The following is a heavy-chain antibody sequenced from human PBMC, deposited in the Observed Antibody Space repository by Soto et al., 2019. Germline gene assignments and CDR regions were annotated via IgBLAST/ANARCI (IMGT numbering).Heavy chain of an antibody. CDR3: ARIWGPYYYYGMDV. Sequence: QVTLKESGPVLVKPTETLTLTCTVSGFSLSNARMGVSWIRQPPGKALEWLAHIFSNDDKSYSTSLKSRLTTSKHTSKSQVVLTMTNMDPVDTATYYCARIWGPYYYYGMDVWGQGTTVTVSS. CDR2: IFSNDDK. J-gene: IGHJ6*02. D-gene: IGHD7-27*01. CDR1: GFSLSNARMG. V-gene: IGHV2-26*01.